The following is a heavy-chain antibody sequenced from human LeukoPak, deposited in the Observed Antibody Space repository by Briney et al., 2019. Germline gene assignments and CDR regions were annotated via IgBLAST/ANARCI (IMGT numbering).Heavy chain of an antibody. V-gene: IGHV3-11*06. CDR1: GLTFSDYY. D-gene: IGHD1-14*01. J-gene: IGHJ4*02. CDR2: ISSTSTYT. Sequence: GGSLRLSCAASGLTFSDYYMSWIRQAPGKGLEWVSYISSTSTYTKYADSVKGRFTISRDNAKNLLFLQMNSLRVEDTAVYYCMRDAPGSNTGDYWGQGTLVTVSS. CDR3: MRDAPGSNTGDY.